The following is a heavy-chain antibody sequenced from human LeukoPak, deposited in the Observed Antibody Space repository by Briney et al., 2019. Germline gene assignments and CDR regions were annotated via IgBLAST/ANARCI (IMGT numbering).Heavy chain of an antibody. D-gene: IGHD3-10*01. CDR1: GFTFSSYA. CDR3: AKDLGSGSYYGGPDY. J-gene: IGHJ4*02. Sequence: GGSLRLSCSASGFTFSSYAMHWVRQAPGKGLEYVSAISSNGASTYYADSVKGRFTISRDNSKNTLYLQMSSLRAEDTAVYYCAKDLGSGSYYGGPDYWGQGTLVTVSS. CDR2: ISSNGAST. V-gene: IGHV3-64D*06.